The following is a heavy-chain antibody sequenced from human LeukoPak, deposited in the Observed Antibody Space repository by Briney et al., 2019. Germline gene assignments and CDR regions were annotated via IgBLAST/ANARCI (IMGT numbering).Heavy chain of an antibody. Sequence: ASVKVSCKTSGYTFRNFGINWVRQAPGQGLEWMGWISGNNDNPNYGQKFQGRFTVTTASSTSTAHMELRNLRFDDTAVYYCARDGTSTDDYWGQGTLVTVSS. CDR3: ARDGTSTDDY. CDR2: ISGNNDNP. D-gene: IGHD2-2*01. CDR1: GYTFRNFG. V-gene: IGHV1-18*01. J-gene: IGHJ4*02.